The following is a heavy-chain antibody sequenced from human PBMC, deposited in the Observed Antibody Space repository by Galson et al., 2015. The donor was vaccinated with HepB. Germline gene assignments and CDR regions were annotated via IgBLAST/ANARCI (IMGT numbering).Heavy chain of an antibody. Sequence: GSLRLSCAASGFTFSSYEMNWVRQAPGKGLEWVSYISSSGSTIYYADSVKGRFTISRDNAKNSLYLQMNSLRAEDTAVYYCARVPYYYGMDVWGQGTTVTVSS. CDR2: ISSSGSTI. V-gene: IGHV3-48*03. CDR3: ARVPYYYGMDV. CDR1: GFTFSSYE. J-gene: IGHJ6*02.